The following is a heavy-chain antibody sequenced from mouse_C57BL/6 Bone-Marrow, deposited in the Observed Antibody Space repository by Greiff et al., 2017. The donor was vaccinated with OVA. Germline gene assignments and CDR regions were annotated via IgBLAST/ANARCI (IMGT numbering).Heavy chain of an antibody. D-gene: IGHD1-1*01. J-gene: IGHJ1*03. Sequence: EVQRVESGGGLVKPGGSLKLSCAASGFTFSSYAMSWVRQTPEKRLEWVATISDGGSYTYYPDNVKGRFTISRDNAKNNLYLQMSHLKSEDTAMYYCARMSYYYGSSHWYFDVWGTGTTVTVSS. CDR2: ISDGGSYT. CDR1: GFTFSSYA. V-gene: IGHV5-4*01. CDR3: ARMSYYYGSSHWYFDV.